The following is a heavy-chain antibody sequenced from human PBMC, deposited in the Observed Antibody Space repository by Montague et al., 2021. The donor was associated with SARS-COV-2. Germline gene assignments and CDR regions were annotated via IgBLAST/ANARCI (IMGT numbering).Heavy chain of an antibody. J-gene: IGHJ6*02. V-gene: IGHV4-61*02. Sequence: TLSLTCTVYVRSISSGSHYWSWIRQPAGKGPEWIGRIYTSGSTKYNPSLKSRVTISVDTSKNQFSLKLSSVTAADTAVYYCARDRPPVATTFYYYYYGMDVWGQGTTVTVSS. CDR2: IYTSGST. D-gene: IGHD5-12*01. CDR3: ARDRPPVATTFYYYYYGMDV. CDR1: VRSISSGSHY.